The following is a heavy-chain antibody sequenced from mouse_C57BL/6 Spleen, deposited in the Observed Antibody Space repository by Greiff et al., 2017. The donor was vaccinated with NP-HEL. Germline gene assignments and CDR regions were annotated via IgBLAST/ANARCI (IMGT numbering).Heavy chain of an antibody. V-gene: IGHV1-81*01. CDR2: IYPRSGNT. CDR3: ARSHYYAMDY. J-gene: IGHJ4*01. Sequence: VQVVESGAELARPGASVKLSCKASGYTFTSYGISWVKQRTGQGLEWIGEIYPRSGNTYYNEKFKGKATLTADKSSSTAYMELRSLTSEDSAVYFCARSHYYAMDYWGQGTSVTVSS. CDR1: GYTFTSYG.